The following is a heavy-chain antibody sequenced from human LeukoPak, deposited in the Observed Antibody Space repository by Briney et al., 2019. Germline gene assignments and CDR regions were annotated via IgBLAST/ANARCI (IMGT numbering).Heavy chain of an antibody. CDR1: GFTFDDYA. CDR3: AKDMPGGQRITMVRGVMVGYYYYGMDV. J-gene: IGHJ6*02. D-gene: IGHD3-10*01. CDR2: ISGNGGTT. Sequence: GGSLRLSCAASGFTFDDYAMHWIRQAPGKGLEWVSLISGNGGTTYYAAPEKRRFSLSRDNSKNSLYLQMHSLRTEDTALYYCAKDMPGGQRITMVRGVMVGYYYYGMDVWGQGTTVTVSS. V-gene: IGHV3-43*02.